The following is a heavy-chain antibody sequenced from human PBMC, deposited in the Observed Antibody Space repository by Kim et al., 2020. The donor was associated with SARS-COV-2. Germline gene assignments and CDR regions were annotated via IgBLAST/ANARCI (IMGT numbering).Heavy chain of an antibody. CDR1: GFSLSTSGMC. D-gene: IGHD5-12*01. J-gene: IGHJ6*02. CDR2: IDWDDDK. Sequence: SGPTLVNPTQTLTLTCTFSGFSLSTSGMCVSWIRQPPGKALEWLALIDWDDDKYYSTSLKTRLTISKDTSKNQVVLTMTNMDPVDTATYYCARMPVSGYDFPLKGDYYYYGMDVWGQGTTVTVSS. V-gene: IGHV2-70*01. CDR3: ARMPVSGYDFPLKGDYYYYGMDV.